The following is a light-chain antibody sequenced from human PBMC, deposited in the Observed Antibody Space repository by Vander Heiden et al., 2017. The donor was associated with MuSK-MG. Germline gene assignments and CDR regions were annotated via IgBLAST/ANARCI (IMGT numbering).Light chain of an antibody. CDR1: QSVSSL. CDR2: AAS. Sequence: EIVMTQSPATLSVSPGERVTLSCRASQSVSSLLAWYQQKPGQAPRLLIYAASTRATGIPASFSGSGSGTEFTLTISSLQSEDFAVYYCHQDNNWPRTFGGGTKVEIK. V-gene: IGKV3-15*01. CDR3: HQDNNWPRT. J-gene: IGKJ4*02.